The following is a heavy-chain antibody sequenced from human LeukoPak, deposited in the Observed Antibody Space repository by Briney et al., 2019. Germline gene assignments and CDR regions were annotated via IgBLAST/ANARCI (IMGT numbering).Heavy chain of an antibody. V-gene: IGHV4-59*01. D-gene: IGHD3-10*01. CDR3: ARGITIGYYYGSGSYPPNHFDY. CDR2: IYYSGST. CDR1: GGSISSYY. Sequence: SETLSLTFTVSGGSISSYYWSWIRQPPGKGLEWIGYIYYSGSTNYNPSLKSRVTISVDTSKNQFSLKLSSVTAADTAVYYCARGITIGYYYGSGSYPPNHFDYWGQGTLVTVSS. J-gene: IGHJ4*02.